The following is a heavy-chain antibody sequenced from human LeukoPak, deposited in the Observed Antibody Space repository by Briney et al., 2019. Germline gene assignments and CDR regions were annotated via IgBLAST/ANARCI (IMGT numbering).Heavy chain of an antibody. J-gene: IGHJ3*02. D-gene: IGHD2-2*01. CDR1: GGSFSGYY. CDR3: ARAGFGYCSSTSCYSAFDI. V-gene: IGHV4-34*01. Sequence: SETLSLTSAVYGGSFSGYYWSWIRQPPGKGLEWIGEINHSGSTNYNPSLKSRVTISVDTSKNQFSLKLSSVTAADTAVYYCARAGFGYCSSTSCYSAFDIWGQGTMVTVSS. CDR2: INHSGST.